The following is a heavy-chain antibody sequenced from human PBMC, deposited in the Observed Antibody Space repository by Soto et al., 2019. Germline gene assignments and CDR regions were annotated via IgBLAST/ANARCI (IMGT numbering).Heavy chain of an antibody. CDR1: GFSLSNYG. J-gene: IGHJ4*02. CDR2: ISYHGRDE. Sequence: QVQLVESGGGVVQPGRSLRLSCAASGFSLSNYGMHWVHQAPGKGLEGVAVISYHGRDEYYADSVKGRFTISRDTSKNTLYLQMNTLRPEDTAVYYCVKDHLMNTVTTGGYWGQGTLVTVSS. D-gene: IGHD4-17*01. CDR3: VKDHLMNTVTTGGY. V-gene: IGHV3-30*18.